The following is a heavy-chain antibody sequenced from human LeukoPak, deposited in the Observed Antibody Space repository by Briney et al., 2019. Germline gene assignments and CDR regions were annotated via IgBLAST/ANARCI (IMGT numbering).Heavy chain of an antibody. Sequence: GASVKVSCEASGYTFTSYDMNWVRQASGQGLEWMGWMNLHNGNTGYSQRFQGRVTMTRNTSLSTAYLELTSLRTEDTAGYYCARGHQLNDYYMDVWGKGTTVTVSS. D-gene: IGHD2-2*01. CDR2: MNLHNGNT. CDR1: GYTFTSYD. J-gene: IGHJ6*03. CDR3: ARGHQLNDYYMDV. V-gene: IGHV1-8*01.